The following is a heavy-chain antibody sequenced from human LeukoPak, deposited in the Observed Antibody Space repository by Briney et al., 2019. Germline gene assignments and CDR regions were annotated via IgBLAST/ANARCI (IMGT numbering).Heavy chain of an antibody. CDR1: GGSISSYY. D-gene: IGHD3-10*01. V-gene: IGHV4-59*08. J-gene: IGHJ4*02. CDR2: IYYSGST. Sequence: SETLSLTCTVSGGSISSYYWSWIRQPPGKGLEWVGYIYYSGSTNYNPSLKSRVTISVDTSKNQFSLKLSSVTAADTAVYYCARQQHYGSGSFGYSYWGQGTLVTVSS. CDR3: ARQQHYGSGSFGYSY.